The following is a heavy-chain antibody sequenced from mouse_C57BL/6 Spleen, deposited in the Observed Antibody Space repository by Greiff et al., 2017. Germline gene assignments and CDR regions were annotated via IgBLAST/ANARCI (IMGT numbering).Heavy chain of an antibody. CDR3: ASSRWGNYDY. D-gene: IGHD2-1*01. Sequence: QVQLQQPGAELVKPGASVKMSCKASGYTFTSYWITWVKQRPGQGLEWIGDIYPGSGSTNYNEKFKSKATLTVDTPSSTAYMQLNSLTSEDAAVYVCASSRWGNYDYWGQGTTLTVSS. CDR1: GYTFTSYW. CDR2: IYPGSGST. V-gene: IGHV1-55*01. J-gene: IGHJ2*01.